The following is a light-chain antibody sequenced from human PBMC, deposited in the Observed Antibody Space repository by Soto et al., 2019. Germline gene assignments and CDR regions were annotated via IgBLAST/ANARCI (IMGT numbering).Light chain of an antibody. CDR1: QSVSATH. CDR3: QHYGSSPLT. V-gene: IGKV3-20*01. CDR2: GAT. Sequence: IVLTQSPGTLSLSPGERATLSCRASQSVSATHLAWYQQKPGQAPRILLYGATTRATGIPDRFSGSGSGTDFTLTISRVEPEDFAVFYCQHYGSSPLTFGGGTKV. J-gene: IGKJ4*01.